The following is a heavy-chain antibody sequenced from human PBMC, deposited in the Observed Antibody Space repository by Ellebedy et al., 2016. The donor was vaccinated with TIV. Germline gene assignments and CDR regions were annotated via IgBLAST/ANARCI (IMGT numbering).Heavy chain of an antibody. V-gene: IGHV3-48*01. D-gene: IGHD3-16*01. J-gene: IGHJ4*02. CDR1: GFTFSSYS. CDR3: AKDGRDNGVFVLGTQFDD. CDR2: ISSSSSTI. Sequence: GGSLRLSXAASGFTFSSYSMNWVRQAPGKGLEWVSYISSSSSTIYYADSVKGRFTISRDNAKNSLYLQMNSLRAEDTAVYYCAKDGRDNGVFVLGTQFDDWGQGTLVTVSS.